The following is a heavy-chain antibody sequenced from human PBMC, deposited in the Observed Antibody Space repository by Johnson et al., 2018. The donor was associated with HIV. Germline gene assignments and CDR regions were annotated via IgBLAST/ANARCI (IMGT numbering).Heavy chain of an antibody. CDR1: GFTVNSNY. D-gene: IGHD3-16*01. J-gene: IGHJ3*02. CDR3: AKPPSMGADAFDI. CDR2: IYSGGST. V-gene: IGHV3-66*04. Sequence: EQLVVSGGGLVQPGGSLRLSCAASGFTVNSNYMSWVRQAPGKGLEWVSVIYSGGSTYYADSVKGRFTISRDNAKNSLYLQMNSVRPEDAAVYYCAKPPSMGADAFDIWGQGTMVTVSS.